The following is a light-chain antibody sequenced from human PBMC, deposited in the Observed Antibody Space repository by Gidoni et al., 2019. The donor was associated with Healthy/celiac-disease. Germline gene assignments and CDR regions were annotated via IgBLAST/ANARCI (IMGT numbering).Light chain of an antibody. Sequence: EIVMTQSPATLSVSPGESATLSCRARQSVSSNLAWYQQKPGQAPRLLIYGASTRATGIPARFSGSGSGTEFTLTISSLQSEDFAVYYCQQYNNWPPLFGGGTKVEIK. J-gene: IGKJ4*01. CDR2: GAS. V-gene: IGKV3-15*01. CDR1: QSVSSN. CDR3: QQYNNWPPL.